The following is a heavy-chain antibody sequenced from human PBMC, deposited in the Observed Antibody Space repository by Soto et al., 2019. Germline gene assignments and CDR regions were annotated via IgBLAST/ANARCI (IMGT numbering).Heavy chain of an antibody. CDR1: GYRFTNYW. CDR2: IYPGDSDT. D-gene: IGHD2-2*01. J-gene: IGHJ4*02. CDR3: ARDYCSGTNCYEVDY. V-gene: IGHV5-51*01. Sequence: GESLKISCKGSGYRFTNYWIGWVRQMPGKGLEWMGIIYPGDSDTRYSPSFQGQVTISADKSINTAYLQWSSLKASDTAMYYCARDYCSGTNCYEVDYWGQGTQVTVS.